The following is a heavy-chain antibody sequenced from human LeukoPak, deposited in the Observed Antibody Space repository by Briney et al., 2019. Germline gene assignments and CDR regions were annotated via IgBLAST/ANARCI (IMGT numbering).Heavy chain of an antibody. D-gene: IGHD3-9*01. CDR1: GGSISSSSYY. V-gene: IGHV4-39*07. CDR2: IYYSGST. Sequence: SETLSLTCTVSGGSISSSSYYWGWIRQPPGKGLEWIGSIYYSGSTYYNSSLKSRVTISVDTSKNQFSLKLSSVTAADTAVYYCARDPASSFDWFPLEDGMDVWGQGTTVTVSS. CDR3: ARDPASSFDWFPLEDGMDV. J-gene: IGHJ6*02.